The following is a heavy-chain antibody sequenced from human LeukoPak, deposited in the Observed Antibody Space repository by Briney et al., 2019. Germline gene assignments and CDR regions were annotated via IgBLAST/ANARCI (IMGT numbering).Heavy chain of an antibody. CDR2: ISGSGGST. Sequence: GGSLRLSCAASGITFSSYAMSWVRQAPGRGLEWVSAISGSGGSTYYADSVKGQFTISRDNSKNTLYLQMNSLRAEDTAVYYCAKREYSYGLYYFDYWGQGTLVTVSS. V-gene: IGHV3-23*01. D-gene: IGHD5-18*01. J-gene: IGHJ4*02. CDR1: GITFSSYA. CDR3: AKREYSYGLYYFDY.